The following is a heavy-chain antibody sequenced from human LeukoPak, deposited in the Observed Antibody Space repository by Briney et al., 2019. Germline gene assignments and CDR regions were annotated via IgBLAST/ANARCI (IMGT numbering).Heavy chain of an antibody. J-gene: IGHJ6*03. V-gene: IGHV1-2*02. CDR1: GYTFTGYY. CDR2: INPSSGGT. CDR3: ARGVVAATFYYYMYV. Sequence: ASVKVSCTPSGYTFTGYYIQWVRQAPRQGLEWMGWINPSSGGTNYAQKFQGRVTMTRDTSISTAYMELSRLRSDDTAVYYCARGVVAATFYYYMYVWGKGTTVTVSS. D-gene: IGHD2-15*01.